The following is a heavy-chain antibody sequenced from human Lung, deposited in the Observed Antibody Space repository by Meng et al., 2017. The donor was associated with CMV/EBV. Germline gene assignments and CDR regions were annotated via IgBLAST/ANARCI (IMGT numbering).Heavy chain of an antibody. J-gene: IGHJ4*02. V-gene: IGHV1-18*01. CDR1: GYTFTSYG. CDR3: ARNRYCSSTSCYFDY. D-gene: IGHD2-2*01. Sequence: ASVXVSXKASGYTFTSYGISWVRQAPGQGLEWMGWISAYNGNTNYAQKLQGRVTMTTDTSTRTAYMELRSLRSDDTAVYYCARNRYCSSTSCYFDYWGQGXLVTVSS. CDR2: ISAYNGNT.